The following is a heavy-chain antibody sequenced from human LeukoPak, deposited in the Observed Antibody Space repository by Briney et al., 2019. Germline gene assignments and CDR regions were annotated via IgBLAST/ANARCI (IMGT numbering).Heavy chain of an antibody. J-gene: IGHJ3*02. V-gene: IGHV4-59*08. CDR3: ARRGGSFAFDI. CDR2: IYNSGST. CDR1: GGSISSNY. D-gene: IGHD1-26*01. Sequence: SETLSLTCTVSGGSISSNYWSWIRQPPGKGLEWIGYIYNSGSTNYNPSLKSRVTISVDTSKNQFSLKLNSVTAADTAVYYCARRGGSFAFDIWGQGTMVTVSS.